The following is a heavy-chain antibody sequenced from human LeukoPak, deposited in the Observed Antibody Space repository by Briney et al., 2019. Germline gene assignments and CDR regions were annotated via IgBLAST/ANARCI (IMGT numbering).Heavy chain of an antibody. CDR2: ISYDGSNK. CDR1: GFTFSSYA. Sequence: PGRSLRLSCAASGFTFSSYAMHWVRQAPGKGLEWAAVISYDGSNKYYADSVKGRFTISRDNSKNTLYLQMNSLRAEDTAVYYCAREGLAARPWDYWGQGTLVTVSS. D-gene: IGHD6-6*01. V-gene: IGHV3-30*01. CDR3: AREGLAARPWDY. J-gene: IGHJ4*02.